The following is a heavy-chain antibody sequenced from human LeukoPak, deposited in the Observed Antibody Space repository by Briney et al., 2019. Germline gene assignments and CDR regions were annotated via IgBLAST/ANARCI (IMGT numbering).Heavy chain of an antibody. CDR1: GGSISSYY. V-gene: IGHV4-59*01. CDR2: IYYSGST. J-gene: IGHJ6*02. Sequence: SETLSLTCTVSGGSISSYYWSWIRQPPGKGLEWIGYIYYSGSTNYNPSLKSRVTISVDTSKNQFSLKLSSVTAADTAVYYCARDYGMDVWGQGTTVTVSS. CDR3: ARDYGMDV.